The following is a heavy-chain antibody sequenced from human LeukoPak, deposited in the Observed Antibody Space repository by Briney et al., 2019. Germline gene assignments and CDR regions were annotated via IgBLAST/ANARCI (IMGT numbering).Heavy chain of an antibody. V-gene: IGHV1-2*02. CDR2: INPNSGGT. Sequence: GASVKVSCKASGYTFTGYYMHWVRQAPGQGLEWMGWINPNSGGTNYAQKFQGRVTMTRDTSISTAYMELSRLRSDDTAVYYCARDFDIVVVPAAIGENWFDPWGQGTLVTVSS. D-gene: IGHD2-2*01. CDR1: GYTFTGYY. CDR3: ARDFDIVVVPAAIGENWFDP. J-gene: IGHJ5*02.